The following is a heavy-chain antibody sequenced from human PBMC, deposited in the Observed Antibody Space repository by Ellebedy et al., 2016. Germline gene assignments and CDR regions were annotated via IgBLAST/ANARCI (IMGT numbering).Heavy chain of an antibody. D-gene: IGHD1-20*01. CDR3: ARRSGYNWNDFDY. CDR1: GYSFTSYW. CDR2: IDPSDSYT. J-gene: IGHJ4*02. V-gene: IGHV5-10-1*04. Sequence: GESLKISCKGSGYSFTSYWISWVRQMPGKGLEWMGRIDPSDSYTNYSPSFQGQVTISADKSISTAYLQWSSLKASDTAIYYCARRSGYNWNDFDYWGQGSLVTVSS.